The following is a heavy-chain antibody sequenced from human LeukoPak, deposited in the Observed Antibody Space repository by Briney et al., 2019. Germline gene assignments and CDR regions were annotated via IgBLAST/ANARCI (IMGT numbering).Heavy chain of an antibody. D-gene: IGHD2/OR15-2a*01. V-gene: IGHV3-66*02. CDR3: ARYFTAVDY. CDR1: GFTVSSNY. CDR2: IYSGGST. J-gene: IGHJ4*02. Sequence: PGGSLRLSCAASGFTVSSNYMSWVRQAPGKGLEWVSVIYSGGSTYYADSVKGRFTISRDNSKNTLYIRLSSLRTADSAVYYCARYFTAVDYRGQGTLVTVSS.